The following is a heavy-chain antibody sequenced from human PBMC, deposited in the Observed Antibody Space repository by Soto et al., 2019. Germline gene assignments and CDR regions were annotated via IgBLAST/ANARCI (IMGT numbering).Heavy chain of an antibody. J-gene: IGHJ4*02. Sequence: RGSLRLSCAASGFPFSSYAMSWVRQAPGKGLYWVSAIIRSGGSEYYAASVKGRFTISKENSKNTLYLQMNSLRPQDKPVYCCAYALTGYPRTDYWTPETVVTVSS. CDR2: IIRSGGSE. CDR3: AYALTGYPRTDY. CDR1: GFPFSSYA. D-gene: IGHD3-9*01. V-gene: IGHV3-23*01.